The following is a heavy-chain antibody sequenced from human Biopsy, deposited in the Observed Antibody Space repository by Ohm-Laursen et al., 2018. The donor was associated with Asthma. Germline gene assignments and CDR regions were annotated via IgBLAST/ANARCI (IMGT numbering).Heavy chain of an antibody. D-gene: IGHD3-10*01. V-gene: IGHV3-53*01. J-gene: IGHJ4*02. CDR2: IYSGGTS. CDR3: AKDERLYYGSDSKYMQPVPLGD. CDR1: GFAVSRDH. Sequence: SLRLSCAASGFAVSRDHMFWVRQAPGKGLEWVSVIYSGGTSHTADSVKGRFTISRDNSKNTLDLQMNSLRAEDTAVYYCAKDERLYYGSDSKYMQPVPLGDWGQGTLVIVSA.